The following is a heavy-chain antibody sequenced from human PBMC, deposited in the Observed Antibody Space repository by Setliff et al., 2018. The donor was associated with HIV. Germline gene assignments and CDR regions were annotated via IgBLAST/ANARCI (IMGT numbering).Heavy chain of an antibody. CDR3: ARAIVKTGYHTKSRDFDY. CDR1: GGSIRNGLYY. CDR2: VNLPKTL. D-gene: IGHD3-9*01. J-gene: IGHJ4*02. Sequence: SEPLSLTCTVSGGSIRNGLYYWNWIRQSPGKGLEWIGEVNLPKTLNYNPSLDSRITISVDTSKKQFSLDLSSVTAADTAVYFCARAIVKTGYHTKSRDFDYWGQGTLVTVSS. V-gene: IGHV4-39*07.